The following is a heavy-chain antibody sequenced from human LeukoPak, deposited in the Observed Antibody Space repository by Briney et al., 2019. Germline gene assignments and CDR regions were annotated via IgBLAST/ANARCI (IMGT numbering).Heavy chain of an antibody. J-gene: IGHJ6*03. Sequence: PSETLSLTCTVSGGSISSYYWSWIRQPPGKGLEWIGYIYYSGSTNYNPSLKSRVTISVDTSKNQFSLKLSPVTAADTAVYYCARGYYDFWSGLKYYYMDVWGKGTTVTVSS. CDR1: GGSISSYY. D-gene: IGHD3-3*01. CDR3: ARGYYDFWSGLKYYYMDV. CDR2: IYYSGST. V-gene: IGHV4-59*01.